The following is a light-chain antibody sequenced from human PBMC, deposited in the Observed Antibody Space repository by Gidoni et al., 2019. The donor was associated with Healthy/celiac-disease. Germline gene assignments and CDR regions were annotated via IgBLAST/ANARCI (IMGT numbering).Light chain of an antibody. CDR1: QSISSW. Sequence: DIQMTQSPSTLSASVGDRVTITCRASQSISSWLAWYQQKPGKAPKLLFYKPSSLESGVPSRFRGSGSGKEFTLTISSLQPDDFATYYCQQYNSLWTFGQGTKVEIK. J-gene: IGKJ1*01. V-gene: IGKV1-5*03. CDR3: QQYNSLWT. CDR2: KPS.